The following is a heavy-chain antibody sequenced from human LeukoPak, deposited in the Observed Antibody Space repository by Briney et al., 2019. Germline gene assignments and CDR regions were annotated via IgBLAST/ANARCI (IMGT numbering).Heavy chain of an antibody. J-gene: IGHJ4*02. CDR1: GGSIRNYD. CDR2: SYDHGRT. Sequence: SETLSLTCTVAGGSIRNYDWGWSRQSPGEGLEWIRYSYDHGRTNYNPSLKSRVTISIDTSKNQFSLELSSVTAADTAVYHCARRYGSGTKSYFDNWGQGTLVTVSS. V-gene: IGHV4-59*01. CDR3: ARRYGSGTKSYFDN. D-gene: IGHD3-10*01.